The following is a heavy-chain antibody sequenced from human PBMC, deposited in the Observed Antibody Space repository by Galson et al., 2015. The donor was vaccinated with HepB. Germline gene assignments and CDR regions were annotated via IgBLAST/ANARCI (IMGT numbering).Heavy chain of an antibody. V-gene: IGHV3-48*01. CDR3: ARDPHSLDY. J-gene: IGHJ4*02. CDR1: GLTFSSYS. CDR2: IEKSGTRI. Sequence: SLRLSCAASGLTFSSYSMNWVRQAPGKGLGWVSYIEKSGTRIYYADSVKGRFTISRDNTKNSLHLQMNSLRVEDTAVYYCARDPHSLDYWGQGAQVIVS.